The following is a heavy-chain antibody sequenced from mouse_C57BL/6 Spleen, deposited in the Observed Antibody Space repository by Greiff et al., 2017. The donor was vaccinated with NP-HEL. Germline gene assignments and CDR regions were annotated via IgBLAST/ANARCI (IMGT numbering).Heavy chain of an antibody. Sequence: QVQLQQPGAELVKPGASVKLSCKASGYTFTSYWMHWVKQRPGQGLEWIGMIHPNSGSTNYNEKFKSKATLTVDKSSSTAYMQLSSLTSEDSAVYYCARTEGSRRGFAYWGQGTLVTVSA. CDR3: ARTEGSRRGFAY. CDR1: GYTFTSYW. V-gene: IGHV1-64*01. CDR2: IHPNSGST. J-gene: IGHJ3*01. D-gene: IGHD2-4*01.